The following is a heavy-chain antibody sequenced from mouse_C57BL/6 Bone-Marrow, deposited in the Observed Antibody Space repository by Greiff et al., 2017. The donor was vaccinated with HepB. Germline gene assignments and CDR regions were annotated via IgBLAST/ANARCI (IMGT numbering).Heavy chain of an antibody. Sequence: ESGPGLVKPSQSLSLTCSVTGYSITSGYYWNWIRQFPGNKLEWMGYISYDGSNNYNPSFKNRISITRDTSKNQFFLKLNSVTTEDTATYYCARDLAWFAYWGQGTLVTVSA. V-gene: IGHV3-6*01. CDR2: ISYDGSN. J-gene: IGHJ3*01. CDR3: ARDLAWFAY. CDR1: GYSITSGYY.